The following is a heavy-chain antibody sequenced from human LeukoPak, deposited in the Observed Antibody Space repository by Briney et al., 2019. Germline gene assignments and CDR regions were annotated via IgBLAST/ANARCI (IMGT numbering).Heavy chain of an antibody. D-gene: IGHD3-22*01. V-gene: IGHV3-15*01. CDR1: GFTFSNAW. CDR2: IKSKTDGGTT. J-gene: IGHJ4*02. Sequence: GGSLRLSCAASGFTFSNAWMSWVRQAPGKGLEWVGRIKSKTDGGTTDYAAPVKGRFTTSRDDSKNTLYLQMNSLKTEDIAVYYCTTSYDSSGYDYWGQGTLVTVSS. CDR3: TTSYDSSGYDY.